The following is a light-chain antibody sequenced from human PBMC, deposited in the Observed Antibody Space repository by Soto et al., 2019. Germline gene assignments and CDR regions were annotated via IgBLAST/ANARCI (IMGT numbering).Light chain of an antibody. J-gene: IGLJ2*01. V-gene: IGLV1-40*01. CDR3: QSYDSSLSGVV. Sequence: QAVVTQPPSVSGAPGQRVTISCTGSTSNIVAGYDVHWYQQLPGTAPKLFIYANNNRPSGVPDRFSGSKSGTSASLAITGLQADDEADYYCQSYDSSLSGVVFGGATKLTVL. CDR2: ANN. CDR1: TSNIVAGYD.